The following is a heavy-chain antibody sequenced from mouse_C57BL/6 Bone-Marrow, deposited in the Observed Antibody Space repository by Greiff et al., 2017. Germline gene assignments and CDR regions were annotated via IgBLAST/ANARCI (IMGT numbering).Heavy chain of an antibody. CDR3: ARGKGTGPAWFAY. CDR1: GFTFSDYY. CDR2: INYDGSST. Sequence: DVHLVESEGGLVQPGSSMKLSCTASGFTFSDYYMAWVRQVPEKGLEWVANINYDGSSTYYLDSLKSRFIISRDNAKNILYLQMSSLKSEDTATYYCARGKGTGPAWFAYWGQGTLVTVSA. D-gene: IGHD3-3*01. V-gene: IGHV5-16*01. J-gene: IGHJ3*01.